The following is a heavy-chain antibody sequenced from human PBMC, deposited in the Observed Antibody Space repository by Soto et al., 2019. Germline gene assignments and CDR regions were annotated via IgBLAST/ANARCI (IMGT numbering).Heavy chain of an antibody. CDR2: ISSSSSTI. CDR3: AKHVISGIAAAAEGYFDY. D-gene: IGHD6-13*01. Sequence: GSLGLSCAASGFPFSSYSMNWVRQAPGKGLEWVSYISSSSSTIYYAYSVKGRFTISRDNAKDALYLQMNSLRAEDTAVYYCAKHVISGIAAAAEGYFDYWGQGTLVTVSS. V-gene: IGHV3-48*01. CDR1: GFPFSSYS. J-gene: IGHJ4*02.